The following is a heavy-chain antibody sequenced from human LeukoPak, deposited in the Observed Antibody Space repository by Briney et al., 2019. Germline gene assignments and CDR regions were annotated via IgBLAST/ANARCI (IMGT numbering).Heavy chain of an antibody. CDR3: ARDQRSGAHAVLRFFEWSHYYYYNYMDV. V-gene: IGHV3-30*01. J-gene: IGHJ6*03. CDR1: GFTFSNYS. CDR2: IYYDGSNK. D-gene: IGHD3-3*01. Sequence: GGSLRLSCAASGFTFSNYSMHWVRQAPGKGLEWVAFIYYDGSNKYYADSVKGRFTISRDNSKNSLYLQMNSLRAEDTAVYYCARDQRSGAHAVLRFFEWSHYYYYNYMDVWGKGTTVTVSS.